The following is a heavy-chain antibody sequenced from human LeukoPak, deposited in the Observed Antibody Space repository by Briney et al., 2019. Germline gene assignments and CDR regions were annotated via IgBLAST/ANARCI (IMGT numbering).Heavy chain of an antibody. Sequence: SVKVSCKASGFTFTSSAMQWVRQARGQRLEWIGWIVVGSGNTNYAQKFQARVTITRDMSTSTAYMELSSLRSEDTAVYYCAADPASGMPRETFDIWGQGTMVTVSS. CDR3: AADPASGMPRETFDI. D-gene: IGHD2-2*01. CDR2: IVVGSGNT. V-gene: IGHV1-58*02. CDR1: GFTFTSSA. J-gene: IGHJ3*02.